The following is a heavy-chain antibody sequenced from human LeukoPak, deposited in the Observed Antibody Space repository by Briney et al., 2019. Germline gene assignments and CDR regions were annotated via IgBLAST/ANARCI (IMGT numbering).Heavy chain of an antibody. V-gene: IGHV3-74*01. Sequence: GGSLRLSCAASGFPFSGYWMHWVRHAPGKGLVWVSRIDDDGAGTTYADSVKGRFTISRDSAKNTLYLQMNSLRVEDTAVYYCARSASGYDAWGQGTLVTVSS. CDR1: GFPFSGYW. CDR2: IDDDGAGT. CDR3: ARSASGYDA. J-gene: IGHJ5*02. D-gene: IGHD5-12*01.